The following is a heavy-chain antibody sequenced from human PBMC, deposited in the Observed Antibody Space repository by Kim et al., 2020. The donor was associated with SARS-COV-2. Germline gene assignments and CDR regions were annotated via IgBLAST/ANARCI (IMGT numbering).Heavy chain of an antibody. Sequence: ASVKVSCKASGYTFTGYYMHWVRQAPGQGLEWMGRINPNSGGTNYAQKFQGRVTMTRDTSISTAYMELSRLRSDDTAVYYCARDRGIVGATMDYYYGMDVWGQGTTVTVSS. CDR2: INPNSGGT. CDR3: ARDRGIVGATMDYYYGMDV. D-gene: IGHD1-26*01. J-gene: IGHJ6*02. CDR1: GYTFTGYY. V-gene: IGHV1-2*06.